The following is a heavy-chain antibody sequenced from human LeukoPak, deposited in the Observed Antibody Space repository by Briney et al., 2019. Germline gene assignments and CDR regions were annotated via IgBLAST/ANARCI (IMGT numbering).Heavy chain of an antibody. D-gene: IGHD3-9*01. Sequence: SGGYLRLSCAASGFTFSSYGMQWVRHVPGKGLEWVAFMRYGESDTYYTDSVKGRFTISRDNSKNTLYLQMNSLRAEDTAIYYCAKDWITDWSNYFDPWGQGTLVTVSS. CDR2: MRYGESDT. V-gene: IGHV3-30*02. CDR1: GFTFSSYG. J-gene: IGHJ5*02. CDR3: AKDWITDWSNYFDP.